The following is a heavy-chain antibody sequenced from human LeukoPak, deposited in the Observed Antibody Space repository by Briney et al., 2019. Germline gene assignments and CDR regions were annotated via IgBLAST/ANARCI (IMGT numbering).Heavy chain of an antibody. CDR2: IYPGDSDA. Sequence: GESLQISCQASGYSFTTYWIGWVRQMPGKGLEWIGIIYPGDSDARYNPSFQGQVTISVDTSITTAHLQWSSLKASDTAIYYCAISLGLSDTYWDFWGQGTLVTVTS. CDR1: GYSFTTYW. D-gene: IGHD2-8*02. CDR3: AISLGLSDTYWDF. J-gene: IGHJ4*02. V-gene: IGHV5-51*01.